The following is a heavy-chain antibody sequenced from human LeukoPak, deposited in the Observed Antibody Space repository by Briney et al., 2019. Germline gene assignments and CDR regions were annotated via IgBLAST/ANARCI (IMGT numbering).Heavy chain of an antibody. CDR2: ISSSSSYI. CDR1: GFTFSSYS. J-gene: IGHJ4*02. V-gene: IGHV3-21*01. Sequence: TGGSLRLSCAASGFTFSSYSMNWVRQAPGKGLEWVSSISSSSSYIYSADSVKGRFTISRDNAKNFLYLQMNSLRAEDTAVYYCARTYYDILTGYNPYFDYWGQGILVTVSS. CDR3: ARTYYDILTGYNPYFDY. D-gene: IGHD3-9*01.